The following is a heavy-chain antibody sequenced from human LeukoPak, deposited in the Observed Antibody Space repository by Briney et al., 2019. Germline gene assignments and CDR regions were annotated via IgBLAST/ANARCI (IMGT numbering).Heavy chain of an antibody. J-gene: IGHJ5*02. Sequence: GGSLRLSCAVSGFTFSGFWMSWSRQAPGKGLEWVANIKEDGSEKNYADSVKGRFTISRDNAKNSLYLQMNSLRAEDTAVYYCARDRGMVGQFDPWGQGTLVTVSS. CDR1: GFTFSGFW. V-gene: IGHV3-7*01. CDR3: ARDRGMVGQFDP. D-gene: IGHD2-8*01. CDR2: IKEDGSEK.